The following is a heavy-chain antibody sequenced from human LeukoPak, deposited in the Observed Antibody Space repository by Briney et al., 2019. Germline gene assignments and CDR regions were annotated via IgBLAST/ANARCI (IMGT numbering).Heavy chain of an antibody. CDR2: ISSNGDST. V-gene: IGHV3-64*01. Sequence: GGSLRLSCAASGFTFNTYAMPWARQAPGKGLEYVSAISSNGDSTYYANSVKGRFTISRDNSKKTLFLQMGSLRAEDMAVYYCVRDSGGDAYNDYFDSWGQGTLVTVSS. CDR1: GFTFNTYA. J-gene: IGHJ4*02. D-gene: IGHD5-24*01. CDR3: VRDSGGDAYNDYFDS.